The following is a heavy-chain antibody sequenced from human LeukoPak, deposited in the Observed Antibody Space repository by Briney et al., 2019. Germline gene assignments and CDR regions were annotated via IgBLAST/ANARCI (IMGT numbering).Heavy chain of an antibody. V-gene: IGHV1-8*01. CDR3: ARAAAYYYYYMDV. CDR2: MNPNSGNT. Sequence: ASVKVSCKASGYTFTSYDINWVRQATGQGLEWMGWMNPNSGNTGYAQKLQGRVTMTTDTSTSTAYMELRSLRSDDTAVYYCARAAAYYYYYMDVWGKGTTVTVSS. J-gene: IGHJ6*03. D-gene: IGHD2-2*01. CDR1: GYTFTSYD.